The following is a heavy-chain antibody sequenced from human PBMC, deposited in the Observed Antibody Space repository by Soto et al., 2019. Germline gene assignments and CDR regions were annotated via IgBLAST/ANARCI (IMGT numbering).Heavy chain of an antibody. V-gene: IGHV4-31*03. J-gene: IGHJ4*02. CDR2: IYYSGST. Sequence: QVQLQESGPGLVKPSQTLSLTCTVSGGSISSGGYYWSWIRQHPGKGLEWIGYIYYSGSTYYNPSLKSRVTISVDTSKNQFSLNLSSVTAAYKAVYYCARVITMVRGVIHFDYWGQGTLVPVSS. CDR3: ARVITMVRGVIHFDY. D-gene: IGHD3-10*01. CDR1: GGSISSGGYY.